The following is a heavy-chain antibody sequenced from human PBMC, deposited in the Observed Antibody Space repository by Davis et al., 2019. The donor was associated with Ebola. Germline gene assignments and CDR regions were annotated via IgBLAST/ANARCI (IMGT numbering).Heavy chain of an antibody. CDR1: GGSISSSSYY. D-gene: IGHD3-10*01. V-gene: IGHV4-39*02. CDR3: ARGKGVFDS. Sequence: SETLSLTCTVSGGSISSSSYYWGWIRQPPGKGLAWIGSIYYSGNTYYNPSLKSRVTVSVDTTQNHFSLNLNSVTAADTAVYYCARGKGVFDSWGQGTLVTVSS. J-gene: IGHJ4*02. CDR2: IYYSGNT.